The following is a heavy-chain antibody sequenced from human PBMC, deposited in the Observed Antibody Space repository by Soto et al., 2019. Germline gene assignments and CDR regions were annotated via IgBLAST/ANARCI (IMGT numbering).Heavy chain of an antibody. CDR3: ARDLQFPHYYYGMDV. CDR1: GFSVSRGSYY. Sequence: SETLSLTCTVSGFSVSRGSYYWGWIRQPPGKGLEWIGYIYYSGSTNYNPSLKSRVTISVDPSKNQFSLKLSSVTAADTAVYYCARDLQFPHYYYGMDVWGQGTTVTVSS. D-gene: IGHD4-4*01. V-gene: IGHV4-61*01. CDR2: IYYSGST. J-gene: IGHJ6*02.